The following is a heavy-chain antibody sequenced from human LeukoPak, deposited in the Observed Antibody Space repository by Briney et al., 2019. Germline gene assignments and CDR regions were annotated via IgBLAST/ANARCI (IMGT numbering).Heavy chain of an antibody. J-gene: IGHJ6*03. Sequence: GGSLRLSCAASGFTFRSYDMHWVRQATGKGLEWVSGIGTAGEIYYPGSVKGRFTISRENAKNSLYLQMNGLRAGDTALYYCARLRVRTPARGSFYYYYMDVWGNGTTVTVSS. CDR3: ARLRVRTPARGSFYYYYMDV. CDR2: IGTAGEI. CDR1: GFTFRSYD. V-gene: IGHV3-13*01. D-gene: IGHD2-15*01.